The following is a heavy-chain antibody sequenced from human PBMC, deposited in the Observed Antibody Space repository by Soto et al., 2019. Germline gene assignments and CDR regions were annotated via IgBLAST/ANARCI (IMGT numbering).Heavy chain of an antibody. J-gene: IGHJ5*02. Sequence: ASVKVSCNASGYTFTSYGISWVRQATGQGLEWMGWISAYKGNTNYAQKRQGRVTMTTDTSTSTAYMELRSLRSDDTAVYYCARTSSYPAYWGGDCYPDTWFDPWGQGTLVTVSS. CDR3: ARTSSYPAYWGGDCYPDTWFDP. CDR1: GYTFTSYG. D-gene: IGHD2-21*02. V-gene: IGHV1-18*01. CDR2: ISAYKGNT.